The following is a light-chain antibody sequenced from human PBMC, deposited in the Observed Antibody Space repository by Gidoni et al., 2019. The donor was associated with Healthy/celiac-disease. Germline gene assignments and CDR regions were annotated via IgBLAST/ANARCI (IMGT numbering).Light chain of an antibody. CDR2: AAS. J-gene: IGKJ4*01. Sequence: DIQMTQSPSSLSASVGDRVTITCRASQSISSYLNWYQQKPGKAPKLLIYAASSLQSGVPSRFSGSGSGTDFTLTISSLQPEDFATYYCQQSYSRGFGGGTKVEIK. V-gene: IGKV1-39*01. CDR1: QSISSY. CDR3: QQSYSRG.